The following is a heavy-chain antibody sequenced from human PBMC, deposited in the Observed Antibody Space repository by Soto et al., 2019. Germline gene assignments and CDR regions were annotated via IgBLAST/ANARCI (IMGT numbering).Heavy chain of an antibody. CDR2: ISHDGSDQ. CDR1: GFTFRSYA. CDR3: TRDRSLTVVVAGY. J-gene: IGHJ4*02. D-gene: IGHD2-15*01. V-gene: IGHV3-30*01. Sequence: GGSLRLSCAASGFTFRSYAMHWVRQAPGKGLEWVSFISHDGSDQYYADSAKGRFTISRDNSKNTVYLQMNSLRPDYTSVFYCTRDRSLTVVVAGYWGLGTLVTVSS.